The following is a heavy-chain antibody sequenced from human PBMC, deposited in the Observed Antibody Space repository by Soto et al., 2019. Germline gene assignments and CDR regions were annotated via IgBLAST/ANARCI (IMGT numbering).Heavy chain of an antibody. Sequence: ASVKVSCKASGYTFTSYAMHWVRQAPGQRLEWMGWINAVNGNTKYSQKFQGRVTITRDTSASTAYMELSSLRSEDTAVYYCARTSIVVVPAAISVMDVWGQGTTVTVSS. CDR1: GYTFTSYA. J-gene: IGHJ6*02. CDR2: INAVNGNT. D-gene: IGHD2-2*02. CDR3: ARTSIVVVPAAISVMDV. V-gene: IGHV1-3*01.